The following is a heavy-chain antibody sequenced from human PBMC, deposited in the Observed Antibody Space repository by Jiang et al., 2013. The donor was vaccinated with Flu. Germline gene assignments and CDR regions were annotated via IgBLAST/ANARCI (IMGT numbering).Heavy chain of an antibody. D-gene: IGHD2-2*01. Sequence: SGAEVKKPGASVKLSCKASAYTFTSYYIHWVRQAPGQGLEWMGIINPSGGGTTYAQQFQGRVNMTRDTSTSTVYMELGSLTYEDTALYYCARERGSRYGMDVWGQGTTVTVSS. V-gene: IGHV1-46*03. CDR3: ARERGSRYGMDV. J-gene: IGHJ6*02. CDR1: AYTFTSYY. CDR2: INPSGGGT.